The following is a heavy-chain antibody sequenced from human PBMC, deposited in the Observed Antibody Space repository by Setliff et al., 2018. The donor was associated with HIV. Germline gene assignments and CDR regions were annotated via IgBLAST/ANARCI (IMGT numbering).Heavy chain of an antibody. CDR3: VRVSCSSWYSIPRNYYYSMDV. Sequence: PSETLSLTCAVYGGSFSGYCWSWIRQPPGKGLEWMGEINHSGRTKYNPSLTSRVTTSVDTSKNQFSLRLSSVTAADTAVYYCVRVSCSSWYSIPRNYYYSMDVWGEGTTVTVSS. V-gene: IGHV4-34*01. CDR2: INHSGRT. J-gene: IGHJ6*03. D-gene: IGHD6-13*01. CDR1: GGSFSGYC.